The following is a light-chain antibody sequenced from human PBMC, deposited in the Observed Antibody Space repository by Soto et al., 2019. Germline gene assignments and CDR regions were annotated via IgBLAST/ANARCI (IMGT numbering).Light chain of an antibody. Sequence: EIVLPQSPATLSLSPGERATLSCRASQSVSSYLAWYQRRPGQSPRLLIYDASNRATGVPARFSGSGSGTDFTLTNISLDPEDCAIYYCQQRSNWPPITFDGGNKVEIQ. J-gene: IGKJ4*01. CDR1: QSVSSY. CDR2: DAS. CDR3: QQRSNWPPIT. V-gene: IGKV3-11*01.